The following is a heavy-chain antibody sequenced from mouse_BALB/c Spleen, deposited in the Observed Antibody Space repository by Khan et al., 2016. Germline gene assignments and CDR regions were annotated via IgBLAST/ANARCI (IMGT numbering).Heavy chain of an antibody. J-gene: IGHJ2*01. Sequence: EVELVESGPGLVKPSQSLSLTCTVTGYSITSDYAWNWIRQFPGNKLEWMGYISYSGSTSYNPSLKSRISITRDTSKNQFFLQLNSVTTEDTATYYCARRDDLYYFDYWGQGTTLTVSS. D-gene: IGHD2-4*01. CDR1: GYSITSDYA. CDR3: ARRDDLYYFDY. CDR2: ISYSGST. V-gene: IGHV3-2*02.